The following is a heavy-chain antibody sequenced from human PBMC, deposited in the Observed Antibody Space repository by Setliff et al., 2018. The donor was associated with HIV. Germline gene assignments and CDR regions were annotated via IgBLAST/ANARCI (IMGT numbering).Heavy chain of an antibody. Sequence: SETLSLTCTVSGGSISSHYWSRIRQPPGKGLEWIGYIYYSGSTNYNPSRKSRVTISVDTSKNQFSLKLSSLTAADTAVDYCASGVDPPGCDYRGQGTLVAASS. J-gene: IGHJ4*02. CDR1: GGSISSHY. V-gene: IGHV4-59*11. D-gene: IGHD2-15*01. CDR2: IYYSGST. CDR3: ASGVDPPGCDY.